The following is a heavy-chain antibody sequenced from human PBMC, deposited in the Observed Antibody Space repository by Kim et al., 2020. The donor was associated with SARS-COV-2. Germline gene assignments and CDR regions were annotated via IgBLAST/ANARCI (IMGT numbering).Heavy chain of an antibody. CDR1: GGSISSGGYY. V-gene: IGHV4-31*03. D-gene: IGHD3-22*01. CDR3: ARARVYYDSSGYYPDAFDT. J-gene: IGHJ3*02. Sequence: SETLSLTCTVSGGSISSGGYYWSWIRQHPGKGLEWIGYIYYSGSTYYNPSLKSRVTISVDTSKNQFSLKLSSVTAADTAVYYCARARVYYDSSGYYPDAFDTWGQGTMVTVSS. CDR2: IYYSGST.